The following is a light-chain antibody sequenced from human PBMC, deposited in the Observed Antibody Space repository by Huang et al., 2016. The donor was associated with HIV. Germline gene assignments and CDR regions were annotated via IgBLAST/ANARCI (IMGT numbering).Light chain of an antibody. CDR3: QQYYSVPQT. V-gene: IGKV1-NL1*01. CDR1: QDISNS. CDR2: TAF. Sequence: DIQMTQSPSSLSAFVGDKVTITCRASQDISNSLAWYQQTPGKAPKLLVHTAFRLLSGVPASFSGSGSGTDYTLTISSLQPEDFATYYCQQYYSVPQTFGQGTRVEV. J-gene: IGKJ1*01.